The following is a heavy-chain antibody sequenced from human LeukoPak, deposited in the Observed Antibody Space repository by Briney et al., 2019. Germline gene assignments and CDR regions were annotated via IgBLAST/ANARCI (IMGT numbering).Heavy chain of an antibody. CDR3: ARAWGYYDSSGDY. J-gene: IGHJ4*02. D-gene: IGHD3-22*01. CDR1: GYTFINYA. Sequence: GASVKVSCKASGYTFINYAMHWVRQAPGQRLEWMGWINAGKGNTKYSQEFQGRVTITTDTSTSTAYMELRSLRSDDTAVYYCARAWGYYDSSGDYWGQGTLVTVSS. CDR2: INAGKGNT. V-gene: IGHV1-3*01.